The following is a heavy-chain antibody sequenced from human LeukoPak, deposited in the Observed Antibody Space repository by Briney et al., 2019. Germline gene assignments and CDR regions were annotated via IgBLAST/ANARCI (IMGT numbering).Heavy chain of an antibody. V-gene: IGHV3-30*02. Sequence: GGSLRLSCAASGFTFSSYGMHWVRQAPGKGLEWVAFIRYDGSNKYYADSVKGRFTISRDNAKNTLYLQMNSLRAEDTAVYYCARLQSGWYGVSSSDYWGQGTLVTVSS. CDR1: GFTFSSYG. J-gene: IGHJ4*02. D-gene: IGHD6-19*01. CDR2: IRYDGSNK. CDR3: ARLQSGWYGVSSSDY.